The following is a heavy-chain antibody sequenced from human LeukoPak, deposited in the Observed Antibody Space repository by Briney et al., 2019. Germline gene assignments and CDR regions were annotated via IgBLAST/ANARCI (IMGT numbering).Heavy chain of an antibody. CDR3: SSTFGSGSYLHS. J-gene: IGHJ5*02. D-gene: IGHD3-10*01. CDR2: ISSSSINI. Sequence: GGSLRLSCATSGFTFSGYSMNWVRQAPGKGLEWISYISSSSINIHYGDSVKGRFTISRDNAENSLYLQMNSLRPEDTAFYYCSSTFGSGSYLHSWGQGTLVTVSS. CDR1: GFTFSGYS. V-gene: IGHV3-48*01.